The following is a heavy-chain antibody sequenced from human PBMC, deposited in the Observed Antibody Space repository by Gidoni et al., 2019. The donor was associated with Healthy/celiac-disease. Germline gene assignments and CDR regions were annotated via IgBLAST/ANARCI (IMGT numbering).Heavy chain of an antibody. V-gene: IGHV1-69*01. CDR2: IIPIFGTA. CDR1: GGTFSSDA. Sequence: QVQRGQSGAEVKKPGDSVKVSCKASGGTFSSDAISWVRQTPGQGPGGMGGIIPIFGTANYAQKFQGRVTITADESTSTAYMELSSLRSEDTAVYYCARDSSYYAGHGTDYWGQGTLVTVSS. D-gene: IGHD1-26*01. J-gene: IGHJ4*02. CDR3: ARDSSYYAGHGTDY.